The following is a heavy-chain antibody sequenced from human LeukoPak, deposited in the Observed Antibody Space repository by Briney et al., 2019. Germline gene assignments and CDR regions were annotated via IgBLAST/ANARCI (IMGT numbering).Heavy chain of an antibody. CDR3: VSFYETY. Sequence: GGSLRLSCAASDNYWMHWVRQVPGKGLVWVSHITSDGSWTSYADSVKGRFTISKDNAKNTVYLQMNSPRAEDTAVYYCVSFYETYWGRGTLVTVSS. D-gene: IGHD2/OR15-2a*01. J-gene: IGHJ4*02. CDR1: DNYW. V-gene: IGHV3-74*01. CDR2: ITSDGSWT.